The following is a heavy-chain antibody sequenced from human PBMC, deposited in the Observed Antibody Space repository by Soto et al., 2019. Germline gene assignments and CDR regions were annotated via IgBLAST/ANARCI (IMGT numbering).Heavy chain of an antibody. J-gene: IGHJ4*02. D-gene: IGHD3-10*01. CDR1: GFTFRSYA. Sequence: EVQLLESGGGLVQPGGSLRLSCAASGFTFRSYALNWVRQAPGKGLEWVSGIRGSGGSTYYADSVKGRFTISRDNSKNTLYLQMTSLRAEDTAGYYCATDEAFGELTYAYWGQGPLVTASS. CDR3: ATDEAFGELTYAY. V-gene: IGHV3-23*01. CDR2: IRGSGGST.